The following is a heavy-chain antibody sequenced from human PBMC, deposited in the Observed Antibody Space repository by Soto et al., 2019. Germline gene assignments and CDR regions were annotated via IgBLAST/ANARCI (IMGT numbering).Heavy chain of an antibody. V-gene: IGHV3-74*01. CDR2: INSGGSST. CDR3: ARRKPTGVGAGNYYYYGMDV. J-gene: IGHJ6*02. D-gene: IGHD1-1*01. Sequence: GGSLRLSCAASGFTFSSYWMHWVRQAPGKGLVWVSRINSGGSSTSYADSVKGRFTISRDNAKNTLYLQMNSLRAEDTAVYYCARRKPTGVGAGNYYYYGMDVWGQGTTVTVSS. CDR1: GFTFSSYW.